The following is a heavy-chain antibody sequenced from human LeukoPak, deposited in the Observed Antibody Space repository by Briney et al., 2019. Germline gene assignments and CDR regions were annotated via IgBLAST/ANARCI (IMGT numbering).Heavy chain of an antibody. CDR1: GDSMTSDY. CDR3: ARDRGIGYGPSDLDS. V-gene: IGHV4-59*01. D-gene: IGHD3-10*01. Sequence: SETLSLACTVSGDSMTSDYWTWIRQPPGKGLEWLGYVYHSGTSFYNPALKSRLTISIDTSKKQFSLNVISVTTADTALYFCARDRGIGYGPSDLDSWGPGVLVTVSS. J-gene: IGHJ4*02. CDR2: VYHSGTS.